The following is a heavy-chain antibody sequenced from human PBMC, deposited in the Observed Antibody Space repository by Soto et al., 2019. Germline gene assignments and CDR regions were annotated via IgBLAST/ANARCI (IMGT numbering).Heavy chain of an antibody. CDR2: TSGSGDAT. CDR3: AKDLGYDGSGIEI. D-gene: IGHD3-10*01. Sequence: EVQLLESGGGSRQPGGSLRLSCAVSGFIFSNYGMSWVRQAPGKGLEWVSATSGSGDATYYADSVKGRFTISRDTPKNTLYVEMNSLRVEDTAVYYCAKDLGYDGSGIEIWGQGPLVTVSP. J-gene: IGHJ4*02. CDR1: GFIFSNYG. V-gene: IGHV3-23*01.